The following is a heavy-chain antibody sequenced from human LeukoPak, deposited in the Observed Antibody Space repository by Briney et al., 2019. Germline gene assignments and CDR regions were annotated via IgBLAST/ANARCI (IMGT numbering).Heavy chain of an antibody. J-gene: IGHJ6*03. CDR2: ISGSGGST. Sequence: GGSLRLSCAASGFTFSSYAMSWVRQAPGKGLEWVSAISGSGGSTYYADSVKGRFTISRDNSKNTLYLQMNSLRAEDTAVYYCARASSGSYPYYYYYMDVWGKGTTVTVSS. D-gene: IGHD3-10*01. CDR1: GFTFSSYA. CDR3: ARASSGSYPYYYYYMDV. V-gene: IGHV3-23*01.